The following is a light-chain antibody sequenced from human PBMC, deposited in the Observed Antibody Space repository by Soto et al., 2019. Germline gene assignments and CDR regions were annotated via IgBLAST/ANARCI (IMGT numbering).Light chain of an antibody. V-gene: IGKV3-20*01. CDR2: GAS. CDR3: QQYGRSLIT. J-gene: IGKJ5*01. CDR1: LSVGNNY. Sequence: EIVLTQSPGTLSLSPGERATLSCRASLSVGNNYLAWYQQKPGQAPRLLIYGASSRATGIPDRFSGSGSGTDFTXTISRLEPEDFAVYYCQQYGRSLITFGQGTRLEIK.